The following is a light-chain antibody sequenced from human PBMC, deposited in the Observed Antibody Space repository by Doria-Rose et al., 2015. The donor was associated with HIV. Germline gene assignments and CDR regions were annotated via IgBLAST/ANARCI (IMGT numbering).Light chain of an antibody. CDR2: DGS. J-gene: IGKJ1*01. V-gene: IGKV3-20*01. CDR1: QSFSSTY. CDR3: HQYGTSWT. Sequence: DIVMTQSPGTLSLSPGERATLSCRASQSFSSTYLAWYQQKPGQAPSLFIYDGSTRATGIPDRFSASGSGIDFTLTINRLEPEDFALYYCHQYGTSWTFGQGTKVEI.